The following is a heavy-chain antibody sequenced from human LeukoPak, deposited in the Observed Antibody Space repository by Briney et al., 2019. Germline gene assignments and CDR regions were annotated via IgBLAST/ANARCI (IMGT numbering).Heavy chain of an antibody. V-gene: IGHV4-31*11. CDR1: GGSFSGYY. Sequence: SETLSLTCAVYGGSFSGYYWSWIRQHPGKGLEWIGYIYYSGSTYYNPSLKSRVTISVDTSKNQFSLKLSSVTAADTAVYYCARAIYYYDSSGYLDYWGQGTLVTVSS. CDR2: IYYSGST. CDR3: ARAIYYYDSSGYLDY. J-gene: IGHJ4*02. D-gene: IGHD3-22*01.